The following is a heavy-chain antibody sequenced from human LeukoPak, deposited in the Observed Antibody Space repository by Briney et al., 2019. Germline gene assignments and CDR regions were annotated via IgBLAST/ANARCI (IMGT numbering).Heavy chain of an antibody. CDR1: GFTFSDYY. CDR3: ARERFWSGYHIDY. CDR2: ISSSGSTI. J-gene: IGHJ4*02. Sequence: GGSLRLSCAASGFTFSDYYMSWIRQAPGKGLEWVSYISSSGSTIYYADSVKGRFTISRDNAKNSLYLQTNSLRAEDTAVYYCARERFWSGYHIDYWGQGTLVTVSS. V-gene: IGHV3-11*04. D-gene: IGHD3-3*01.